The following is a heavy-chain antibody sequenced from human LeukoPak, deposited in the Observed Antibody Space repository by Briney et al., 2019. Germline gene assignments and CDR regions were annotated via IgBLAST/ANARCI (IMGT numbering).Heavy chain of an antibody. CDR3: ARGWLQSGFDY. CDR1: GDSVSTNSVG. Sequence: SQTLSLTCAISGDSVSTNSVGWNSIRQSPSRGLEWLGRTCYNYNWYNHYAVSVKSRININPDTSKNQFSLQLNSVTPEDTAVYYCARGWLQSGFDYWGQGTLVTVSS. D-gene: IGHD5-24*01. V-gene: IGHV6-1*01. CDR2: TCYNYNWYN. J-gene: IGHJ4*02.